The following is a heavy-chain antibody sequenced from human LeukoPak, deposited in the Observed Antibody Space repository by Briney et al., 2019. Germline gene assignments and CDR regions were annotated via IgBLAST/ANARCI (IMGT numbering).Heavy chain of an antibody. D-gene: IGHD2-2*01. J-gene: IGHJ5*02. CDR2: IIPIFGTA. Sequence: SVKVSCKASGGTFSSYAISWVRQAPGQGLEWMGGIIPIFGTAYYAQKFQGRVTITADESTSTAYMELSSLRSEDTAVYYCARVPDNWFDPWGQGTLVTVSS. CDR1: GGTFSSYA. V-gene: IGHV1-69*13. CDR3: ARVPDNWFDP.